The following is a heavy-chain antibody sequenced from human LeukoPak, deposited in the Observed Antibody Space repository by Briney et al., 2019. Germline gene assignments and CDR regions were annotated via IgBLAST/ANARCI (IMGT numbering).Heavy chain of an antibody. CDR3: ARAWAAAGN. J-gene: IGHJ4*02. CDR1: GFTFSSYA. Sequence: GGSLRLSCAASGFTFSSYAMHWVRQAPGKGLEYVSAISSNGGSTYYANSVKGRFTISRDNSKNTLYLQMGSLRAEDMAVYYCARAWAAAGNWGQGSLVTVSS. D-gene: IGHD6-13*01. CDR2: ISSNGGST. V-gene: IGHV3-64*01.